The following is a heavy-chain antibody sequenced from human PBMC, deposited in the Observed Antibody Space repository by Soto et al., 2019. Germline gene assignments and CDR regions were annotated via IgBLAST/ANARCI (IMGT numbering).Heavy chain of an antibody. CDR3: ARTDGDLDY. Sequence: QVQLVQSGAEVKKPGASVNVSCKASGYTFTRYDINWVRQAPGQGLEWMGWTNPKSGFTGSAQKFQGRITMTRDSSISTAYMELNSLRSEDTAVYYCARTDGDLDYWGQGTLVTVSS. J-gene: IGHJ4*02. CDR1: GYTFTRYD. CDR2: TNPKSGFT. V-gene: IGHV1-8*01. D-gene: IGHD4-17*01.